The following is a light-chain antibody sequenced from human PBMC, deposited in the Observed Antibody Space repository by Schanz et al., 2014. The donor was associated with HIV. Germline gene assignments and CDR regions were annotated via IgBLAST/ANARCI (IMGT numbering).Light chain of an antibody. V-gene: IGLV1-44*01. J-gene: IGLJ3*02. CDR2: ANN. CDR3: AAWDGSLNVWV. CDR1: SSNIGINT. Sequence: QSVLTQPPSASGTPGQRVTISCSGSSSNIGINTVNWYQHLPGTAPKLLMYANNQRASGVPDRFSGSGSGTSASLAITGLRSEDEADYYCAAWDGSLNVWVFGGGTKLTVL.